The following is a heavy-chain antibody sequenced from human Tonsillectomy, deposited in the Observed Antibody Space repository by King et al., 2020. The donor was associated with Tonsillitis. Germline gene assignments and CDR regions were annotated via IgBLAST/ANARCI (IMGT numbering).Heavy chain of an antibody. Sequence: VQLVESGGGLVQPGGSLRLSCAASGFTFRSYAMSWVRQAPGKGLEWVSAISGSGGSTYYADSVKSRFTISRDKSKNTLYLQMNSLRVEDTAVYYCAKDPYCSSISCYSEAFDYWGQGTLVTVSS. CDR1: GFTFRSYA. D-gene: IGHD2-2*02. CDR2: ISGSGGST. V-gene: IGHV3-23*04. J-gene: IGHJ4*02. CDR3: AKDPYCSSISCYSEAFDY.